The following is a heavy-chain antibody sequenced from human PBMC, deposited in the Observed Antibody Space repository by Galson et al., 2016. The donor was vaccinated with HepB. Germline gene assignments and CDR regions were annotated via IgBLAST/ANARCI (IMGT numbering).Heavy chain of an antibody. D-gene: IGHD2/OR15-2a*01. CDR2: ISYSLSTI. CDR3: ARDVKRGGPFDS. V-gene: IGHV3-11*01. J-gene: IGHJ4*02. CDR1: GFTFSDYY. Sequence: SLRLSCAASGFTFSDYYMTWIRQAPGTGLEWLSYISYSLSTISYADSVKGRFTISRDNARNSLYLQMDSLRAEDTAVYYCARDVKRGGPFDSWGQGTLVTVSS.